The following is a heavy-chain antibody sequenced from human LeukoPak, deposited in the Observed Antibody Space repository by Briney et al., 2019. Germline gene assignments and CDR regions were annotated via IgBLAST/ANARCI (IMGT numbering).Heavy chain of an antibody. CDR3: ARDGYGSGFGDYFDY. CDR1: GFTFSGFW. D-gene: IGHD3-10*01. Sequence: LSGGSLRLSCAASGFTFSGFWMHWVRQTPGKGLVGVSRINSDGSSTNYADSVKGRFTVSRDSAKNSLYLQMNSLRAEDTAVYYCARDGYGSGFGDYFDYWGQGTLVTVSS. V-gene: IGHV3-74*01. J-gene: IGHJ4*02. CDR2: INSDGSST.